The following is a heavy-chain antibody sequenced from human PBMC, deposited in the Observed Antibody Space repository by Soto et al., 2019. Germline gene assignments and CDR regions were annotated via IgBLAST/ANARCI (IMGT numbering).Heavy chain of an antibody. CDR2: IYYSGST. CDR1: GGSISSGGYY. Sequence: SETLSLTCTVSGGSISSGGYYWSWIRQHPGKGLEWIGYIYYSGSTYYNPSLKSRVTISVDTSKNQFSLKLSSVTAADTAVYYCARDHLRRYSSSTDRGYYYYYGMDVWGQGTTVTVSS. J-gene: IGHJ6*02. CDR3: ARDHLRRYSSSTDRGYYYYYGMDV. V-gene: IGHV4-31*03. D-gene: IGHD6-6*01.